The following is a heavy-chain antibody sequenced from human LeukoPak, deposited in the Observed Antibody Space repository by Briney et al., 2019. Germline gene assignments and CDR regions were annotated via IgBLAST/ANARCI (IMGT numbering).Heavy chain of an antibody. Sequence: GASVKVSCKASGYTFTGYYMHWVRQAPGQGLEWMGWINPNSGGTNYAQKFQGRVTMTRDTSISTAYMELSRLRSDDTAVYYCARTALGYYYYYYMDVWGKGTTVTISS. D-gene: IGHD5-18*01. J-gene: IGHJ6*03. CDR3: ARTALGYYYYYYMDV. CDR2: INPNSGGT. V-gene: IGHV1-2*02. CDR1: GYTFTGYY.